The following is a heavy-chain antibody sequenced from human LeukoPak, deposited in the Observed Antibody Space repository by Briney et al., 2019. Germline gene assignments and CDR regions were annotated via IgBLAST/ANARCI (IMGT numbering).Heavy chain of an antibody. D-gene: IGHD6-19*01. CDR3: AKGTGYSSGWYGPFDY. J-gene: IGHJ4*02. CDR1: GFTFSSYA. Sequence: GGSLRLSCAASGFTFSSYAMSWVRQAPGKGLEWVSAISGSGGSTYYADSVKGRFTISRDNSKNTLYLQMNSLRAEDTAVYYCAKGTGYSSGWYGPFDYWGQGTLVTVSS. CDR2: ISGSGGST. V-gene: IGHV3-23*01.